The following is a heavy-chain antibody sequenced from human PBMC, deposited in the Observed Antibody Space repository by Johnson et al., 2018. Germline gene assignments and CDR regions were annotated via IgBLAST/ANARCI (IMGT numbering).Heavy chain of an antibody. Sequence: QVQLQESGPGVVKTSGTLSLTCAVSGGSISGSEWWSWVRQPPGKGLEWIGEIYHSGSTNYNPSLKSRVTMSVDSSKNQFSLRLSSVTAADPAVYYCARSNTGNYRVAFDIWVQGTKVTVSS. CDR1: GGSISGSEW. CDR2: IYHSGST. J-gene: IGHJ3*02. D-gene: IGHD1-7*01. CDR3: ARSNTGNYRVAFDI. V-gene: IGHV4-4*02.